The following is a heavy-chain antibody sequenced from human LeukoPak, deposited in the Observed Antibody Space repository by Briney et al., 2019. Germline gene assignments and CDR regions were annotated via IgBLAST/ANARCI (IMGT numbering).Heavy chain of an antibody. CDR3: AKAPLGVAAAGTNEGYFDY. CDR2: ISWNSGSI. Sequence: GRSLRLSCAASGFTFDDYAMHWVRQAPGKGLEWASGISWNSGSIGYADFVKGRFTISRDNAKNSLYLQMNSLRAEDTALYYCAKAPLGVAAAGTNEGYFDYWGHGTLVTVSS. CDR1: GFTFDDYA. J-gene: IGHJ4*01. D-gene: IGHD6-13*01. V-gene: IGHV3-9*01.